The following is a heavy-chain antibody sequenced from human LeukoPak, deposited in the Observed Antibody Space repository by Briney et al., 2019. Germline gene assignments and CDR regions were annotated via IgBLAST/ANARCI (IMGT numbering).Heavy chain of an antibody. CDR2: INPNSGGT. V-gene: IGHV1-2*02. CDR1: GYTFTGYY. D-gene: IGHD3-22*01. CDR3: ARIPQYYYDSSGYYPHAFDI. Sequence: RASVKVSCKASGYTFTGYYMHWVRQAPGQGLEWMGWINPNSGGTNYAQKFQGRVTMTRDTSISTAYMELSRLRSDDTAVYYCARIPQYYYDSSGYYPHAFDIWGQGTMVTVSS. J-gene: IGHJ3*02.